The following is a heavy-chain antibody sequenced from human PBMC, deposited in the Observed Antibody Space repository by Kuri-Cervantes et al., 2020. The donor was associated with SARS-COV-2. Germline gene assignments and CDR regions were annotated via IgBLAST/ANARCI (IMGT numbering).Heavy chain of an antibody. V-gene: IGHV5-51*01. D-gene: IGHD2-21*01. CDR1: GYSFSTHW. J-gene: IGHJ5*02. Sequence: GGSLRLSCKASGYSFSTHWIAWVRQMPGKGLEWMGIIYPGDSDTRYSPSFQGQVTISADKSISTAYLQWSSLKASDTAIYYCASRAISNYWLDPWGQGTLVTVSS. CDR3: ASRAISNYWLDP. CDR2: IYPGDSDT.